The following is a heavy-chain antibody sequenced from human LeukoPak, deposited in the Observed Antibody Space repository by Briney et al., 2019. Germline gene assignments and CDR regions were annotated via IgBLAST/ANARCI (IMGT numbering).Heavy chain of an antibody. CDR3: GRETLLPYFGWLSPEGLDY. V-gene: IGHV4-38-2*02. CDR1: GYSISSGYY. Sequence: PSETLSLTCTVSGYSISSGYYWGWIRQPPGKGLEWIGSIYHSGSTYYNPSLKSRVTISVDTSKNQFSLKLSSVTAADTAGYYCGRETLLPYFGWLSPEGLDYWGQGTLVTVSS. D-gene: IGHD3-9*01. CDR2: IYHSGST. J-gene: IGHJ4*02.